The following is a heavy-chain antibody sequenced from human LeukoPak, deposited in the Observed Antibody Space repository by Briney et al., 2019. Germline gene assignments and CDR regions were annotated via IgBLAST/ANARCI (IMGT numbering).Heavy chain of an antibody. V-gene: IGHV1-2*02. CDR2: INPNSGGT. CDR1: GYTFTGYY. D-gene: IGHD6-19*01. Sequence: WASVKVSCKASGYTFTGYYMHWVRQAPGQGLEWMGWINPNSGGTNYAQKLQGRVTMTTDTSTSTVYMELSSLRSEDTAVYYCARDRGYSSGWYSGNYFDYWGQGTLVTVSS. J-gene: IGHJ4*02. CDR3: ARDRGYSSGWYSGNYFDY.